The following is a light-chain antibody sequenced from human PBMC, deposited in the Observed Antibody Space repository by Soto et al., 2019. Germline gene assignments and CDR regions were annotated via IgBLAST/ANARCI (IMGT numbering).Light chain of an antibody. J-gene: IGKJ5*01. Sequence: VLAQSPGTLSLSPGERATLSCRASQTVGTTYLAWYQHKPGQAPRLLIYDAYNRATGIPPRFSGSGSGTDFTLTISSLQNEDSAVYDCQQRHMWPITFGQGTRLEIK. CDR2: DAY. CDR3: QQRHMWPIT. CDR1: QTVGTTY. V-gene: IGKV3D-20*02.